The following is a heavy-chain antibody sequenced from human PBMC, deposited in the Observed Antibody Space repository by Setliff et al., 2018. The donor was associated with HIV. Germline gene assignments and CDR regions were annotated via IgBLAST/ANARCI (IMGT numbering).Heavy chain of an antibody. V-gene: IGHV1-69*05. D-gene: IGHD2-8*01. CDR1: GGTFSSYV. Sequence: VASVKVSCKASGGTFSSYVITWVRRAPGQGLEWMGGIVPLFGTTNYAQNFQGRLTITTDQIMTTAYMELTSLRSEDTAVYYCASGSGYCTKGDCYIGVHRTPDKYYFDSWGQGTLVTVSS. J-gene: IGHJ4*02. CDR2: IVPLFGTT. CDR3: ASGSGYCTKGDCYIGVHRTPDKYYFDS.